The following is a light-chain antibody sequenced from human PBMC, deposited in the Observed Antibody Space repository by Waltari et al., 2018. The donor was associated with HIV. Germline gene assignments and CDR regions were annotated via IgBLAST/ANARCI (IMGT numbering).Light chain of an antibody. CDR2: WAS. V-gene: IGKV4-1*01. CDR1: QSVLYSSNNKNY. CDR3: QQYYSTPRLT. Sequence: DILMIPSPDSLAVSLGERATINCKSSQSVLYSSNNKNYLAWYQQKPGQPPKLLIYWASTRESGVPDRFSGSGSGTDFTLTISSLQAEDVAVYYCQQYYSTPRLTFGG. J-gene: IGKJ4*01.